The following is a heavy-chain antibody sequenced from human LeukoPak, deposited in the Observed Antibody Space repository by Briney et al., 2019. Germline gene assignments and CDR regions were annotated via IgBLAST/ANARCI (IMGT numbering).Heavy chain of an antibody. J-gene: IGHJ4*02. CDR3: ATGRYCTNGVCSYLLAY. D-gene: IGHD2-8*01. V-gene: IGHV1-2*02. Sequence: ASVKVSCKASGYTFTGYYMHWVRQAPGQELEWMGWINPNSGGTNYAQKFQGRVTMTRDTSISTAYMELSRLRSDDTAVYYCATGRYCTNGVCSYLLAYWGQGTLVTVSS. CDR2: INPNSGGT. CDR1: GYTFTGYY.